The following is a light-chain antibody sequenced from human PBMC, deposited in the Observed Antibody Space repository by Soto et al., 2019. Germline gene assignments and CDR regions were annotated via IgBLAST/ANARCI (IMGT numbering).Light chain of an antibody. V-gene: IGLV2-11*01. CDR1: SSDVGGYNF. Sequence: QSALTQPRSVSGSPGQSVTISSTGTSSDVGGYNFVSWYQQHPGKAPKLMIYDVSKRPSGVPDRFSGSKSGNTASLTISGLQAEDEADYYCCSYAGSYTWVFGGGTQVTVL. CDR3: CSYAGSYTWV. CDR2: DVS. J-gene: IGLJ3*02.